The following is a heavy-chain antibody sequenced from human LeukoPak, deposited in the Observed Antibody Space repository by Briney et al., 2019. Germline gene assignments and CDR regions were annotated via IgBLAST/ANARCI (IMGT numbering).Heavy chain of an antibody. J-gene: IGHJ4*02. V-gene: IGHV1-2*02. CDR2: IYANTGVR. Sequence: ASVKVSCMASGYTLTGYFIHWVRESPGQRLEWRGWIYANTGVRNYAQNFQGRVTMNRNTSINTAYKELSRLRSDDTAVYYCARDAAILSGYLDYWGQGTLVTVSS. CDR3: ARDAAILSGYLDY. D-gene: IGHD3-3*01. CDR1: GYTLTGYF.